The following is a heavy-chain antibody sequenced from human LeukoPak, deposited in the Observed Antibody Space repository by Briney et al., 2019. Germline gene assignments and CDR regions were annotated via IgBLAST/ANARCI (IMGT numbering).Heavy chain of an antibody. CDR1: GFTFSSYW. D-gene: IGHD1-1*01. CDR3: ARVPSWKGYMDV. V-gene: IGHV3-7*01. CDR2: IKSDGSEI. Sequence: GGSLGLSCAVSGFTFSSYWMSWVRQAPGKGLEWVATIKSDGSEIYYVDSVKGRFTISRDNAKNSLYLQMNSLRAEGTAIYYCARVPSWKGYMDVWGKGTTVTVSS. J-gene: IGHJ6*03.